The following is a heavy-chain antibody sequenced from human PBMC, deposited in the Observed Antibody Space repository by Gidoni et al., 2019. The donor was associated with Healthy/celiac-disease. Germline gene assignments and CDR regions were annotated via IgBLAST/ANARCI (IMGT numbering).Heavy chain of an antibody. Sequence: EVQLVQPGAEVKKPGEPLKISCKGSGYSSTSYWLGGVRQMPGKGLEWMGVIYPGDTDTRYSPSFQGQVTSSADKSISTAYLQWSSLKAADTARYYCARLSSLWFGDRKYDPWGQGTLVTVAS. J-gene: IGHJ5*02. V-gene: IGHV5-51*01. CDR2: IYPGDTDT. D-gene: IGHD3-10*01. CDR1: GYSSTSYW. CDR3: ARLSSLWFGDRKYDP.